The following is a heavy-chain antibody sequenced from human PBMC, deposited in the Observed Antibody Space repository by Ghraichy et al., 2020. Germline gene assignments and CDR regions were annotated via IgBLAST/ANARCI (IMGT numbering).Heavy chain of an antibody. J-gene: IGHJ4*02. CDR1: GFDFSTYA. Sequence: LSLTCEASGFDFSTYAMTWVRLAPGKGLEWVSTISINSDTTKYGDSVKGRFTISRDNSKNTLSLQMNSLRAEDSAVYYCARGWFNLHYWGQGTLVTVSS. CDR2: ISINSDTT. V-gene: IGHV3-23*01. D-gene: IGHD2-15*01. CDR3: ARGWFNLHY.